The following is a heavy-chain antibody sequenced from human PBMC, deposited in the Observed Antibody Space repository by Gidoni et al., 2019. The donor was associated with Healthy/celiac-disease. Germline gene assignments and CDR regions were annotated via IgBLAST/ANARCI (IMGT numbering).Heavy chain of an antibody. CDR2: IIPILGIA. J-gene: IGHJ4*02. CDR1: GGTFSSYT. V-gene: IGHV1-69*02. D-gene: IGHD3-10*01. Sequence: QVQLVQSGAEVKKPGSSVQVSCKASGGTFSSYTISWVRQAPRQGLEWMGRIIPILGIANYAQKFQGRVTITADKSTSTAYMELSSLRSEDTAVYYCARKGYNYGSVSYYNMWGQGTLVTVSS. CDR3: ARKGYNYGSVSYYNM.